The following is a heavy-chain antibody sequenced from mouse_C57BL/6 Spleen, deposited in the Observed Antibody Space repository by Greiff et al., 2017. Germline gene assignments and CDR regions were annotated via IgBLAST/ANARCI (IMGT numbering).Heavy chain of an antibody. CDR2: IWWNDDK. CDR3: AQTVPHWYIDV. D-gene: IGHD6-1*01. J-gene: IGHJ1*03. CDR1: GFSLSTSNMG. V-gene: IGHV8-5*01. Sequence: QVTLKVSGPGILQPSQTLSLTCSFSGFSLSTSNMGIGWIRQPSGKGLEWLAHIWWNDDKYYNTSLKSRLTISKDTSNNQVFLNITSVDTADTATYYWAQTVPHWYIDVWGTGTTVTVSS.